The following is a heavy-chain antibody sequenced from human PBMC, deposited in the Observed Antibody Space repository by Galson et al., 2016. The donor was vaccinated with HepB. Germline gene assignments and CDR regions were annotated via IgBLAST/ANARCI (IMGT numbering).Heavy chain of an antibody. CDR3: AKLAVRGDYGGRDY. J-gene: IGHJ4*02. D-gene: IGHD4-17*01. V-gene: IGHV3-23*01. Sequence: SLRLSCAASGLPLSTPVMYWVRQAPGKGLEWVSALGDGGDYTSYADAVKGRFTISGDISENTLFLQMNSLRVEDTAIYYCAKLAVRGDYGGRDYWGQGTLVTVSS. CDR2: LGDGGDYT. CDR1: GLPLSTPV.